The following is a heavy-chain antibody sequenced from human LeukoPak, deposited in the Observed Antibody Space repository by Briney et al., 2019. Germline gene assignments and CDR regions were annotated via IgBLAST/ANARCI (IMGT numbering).Heavy chain of an antibody. V-gene: IGHV4-34*01. D-gene: IGHD2-15*01. Sequence: SETLSLTCAVYGGSFSGYYWSWIRQPPGKGLEWIGEINHNRRTNYNPSLKSRFTISVYTSKSQFSLKLSSVTAADTAVYYCARVGDCSVDSNCYHFADWFDPWGQGTLVTVSS. CDR1: GGSFSGYY. J-gene: IGHJ5*02. CDR2: INHNRRT. CDR3: ARVGDCSVDSNCYHFADWFDP.